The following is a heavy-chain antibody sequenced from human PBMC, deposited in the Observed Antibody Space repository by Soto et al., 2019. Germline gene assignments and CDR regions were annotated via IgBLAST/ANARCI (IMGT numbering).Heavy chain of an antibody. J-gene: IGHJ3*02. V-gene: IGHV3-15*01. CDR3: TTGILGYCSGGSCYLPNRPDVFDI. CDR1: GFTFSNAW. Sequence: GGSLRLSCAASGFTFSNAWMSWVRQAPGKGLEWVGRIKSKTDGGTTDYAAPVKGRFTISRDDSKNTLYLQMNSLKTEDTAVYYCTTGILGYCSGGSCYLPNRPDVFDIWGQGTMVTVSS. D-gene: IGHD2-15*01. CDR2: IKSKTDGGTT.